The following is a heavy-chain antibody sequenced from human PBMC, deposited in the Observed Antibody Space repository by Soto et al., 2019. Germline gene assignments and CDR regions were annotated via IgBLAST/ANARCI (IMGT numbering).Heavy chain of an antibody. J-gene: IGHJ5*02. Sequence: SETLSLTCTVSGGSISSGGYYWSWIRQHPGKGLEWIGYIYYSGSTYYNPSLKSRVTISVDTSKNQFSLKLSSVTAADTAVYYCARETMVWGVITNWFDPWGQGTLVTVSS. D-gene: IGHD3-10*01. CDR2: IYYSGST. CDR1: GGSISSGGYY. CDR3: ARETMVWGVITNWFDP. V-gene: IGHV4-31*03.